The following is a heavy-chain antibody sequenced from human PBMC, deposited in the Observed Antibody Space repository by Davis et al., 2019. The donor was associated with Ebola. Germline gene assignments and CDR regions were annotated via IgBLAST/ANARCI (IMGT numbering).Heavy chain of an antibody. D-gene: IGHD3-10*01. CDR2: IYYSGTT. CDR3: ARGHYGSHFDF. V-gene: IGHV4-59*01. J-gene: IGHJ4*02. CDR1: GGSISSYY. Sequence: SETLSFTCSVSGGSISSYYWSWIRRPPGKGLEWIGYIYYSGTTNYNPSLKSRVTLSVDTSKNQFSLNLTSVTAADTAVYYCARGHYGSHFDFWGQGTLVTVSS.